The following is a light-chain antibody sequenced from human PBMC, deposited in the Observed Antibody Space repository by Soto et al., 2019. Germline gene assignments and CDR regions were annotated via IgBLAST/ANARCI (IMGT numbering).Light chain of an antibody. CDR2: GAS. CDR3: LQYGSSPRT. J-gene: IGKJ1*01. Sequence: EIVLTQSPGTLSLSPGERATLSCRASQTLSSNYLAWYQQKPGQAPRLLIYGASSRATDIPDRFSGSGSGTDSTLTISRLEPEDFAVYYCLQYGSSPRTFGQGTKVEIK. CDR1: QTLSSNY. V-gene: IGKV3-20*01.